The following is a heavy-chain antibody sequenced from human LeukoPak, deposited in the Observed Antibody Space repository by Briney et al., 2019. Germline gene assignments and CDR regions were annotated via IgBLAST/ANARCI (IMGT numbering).Heavy chain of an antibody. CDR2: ISSSSSYI. CDR3: ARERITMISEAFDI. V-gene: IGHV3-21*01. CDR1: GFTFSSYS. D-gene: IGHD3-22*01. J-gene: IGHJ3*02. Sequence: GGSLRLSCAASGFTFSSYSMNWVRQAPGKGLEWVSSISSSSSYIYYADSVKGRFTISRDNAKNSLYLQMNSLRPEDTAVYYCARERITMISEAFDIWGQGTMVTVSS.